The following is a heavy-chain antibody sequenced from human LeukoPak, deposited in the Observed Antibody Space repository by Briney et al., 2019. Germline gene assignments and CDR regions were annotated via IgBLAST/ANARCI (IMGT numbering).Heavy chain of an antibody. CDR2: ISDSGDHT. Sequence: PGGSLRLSCAASGFTFRSCAMNWVRQVPGKAPEWVSIISDSGDHTDYPDSVKGPFTVSRDNSPNTLFLQINSLRGADTALYYSAQIPPSYYGASYLPTWGPGTLVTVSS. D-gene: IGHD3-10*01. CDR3: AQIPPSYYGASYLPT. V-gene: IGHV3-23*01. J-gene: IGHJ1*01. CDR1: GFTFRSCA.